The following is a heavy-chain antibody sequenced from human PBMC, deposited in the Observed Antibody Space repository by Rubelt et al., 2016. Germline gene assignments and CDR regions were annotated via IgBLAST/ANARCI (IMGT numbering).Heavy chain of an antibody. Sequence: QVQLQESGPGLVKPSETLSLTCTVSGGSISSYYWSWIRQPPGKGLEWIGYIYYSGSTNYNPSLKSRVTISVDTSKNQFSLKLSSVTAADTAVYYCARGTLPNYWGQGTLVTVSS. CDR3: ARGTLPNY. V-gene: IGHV4-59*08. CDR2: IYYSGST. D-gene: IGHD2/OR15-2a*01. J-gene: IGHJ4*02. CDR1: GGSISSYY.